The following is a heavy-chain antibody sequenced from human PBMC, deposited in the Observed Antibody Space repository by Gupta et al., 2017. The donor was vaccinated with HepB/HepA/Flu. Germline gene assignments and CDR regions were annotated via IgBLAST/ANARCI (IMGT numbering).Heavy chain of an antibody. Sequence: QVQLVPSGAEVKKPGASVKVSCEASGYTFTTYAISWVRQAPGQGLEWMGWISPHNGNTINAKKLQGRVTVTTDTSTSTAYVELRSLTSDDTAVYYCARSMGQPPYCDYCG. CDR2: ISPHNGNT. D-gene: IGHD1-14*01. CDR1: GYTFTTYA. V-gene: IGHV1-18*01. J-gene: IGHJ4*01. CDR3: ARSMGQPPYCDY.